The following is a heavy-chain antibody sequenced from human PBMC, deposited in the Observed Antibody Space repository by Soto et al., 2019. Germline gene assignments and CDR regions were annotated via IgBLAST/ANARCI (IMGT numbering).Heavy chain of an antibody. Sequence: GGSLRLSCAASGFTFSSYSMNWVRQAPGKGLEWVSYISSSSSTIYYADSVKGRFTISRDNAKNSLYLQMNSLRAEDTAVYYCAREQTTVTTHQEYNWFDPWGQGTLVTVSS. CDR1: GFTFSSYS. V-gene: IGHV3-48*01. J-gene: IGHJ5*02. CDR3: AREQTTVTTHQEYNWFDP. D-gene: IGHD4-17*01. CDR2: ISSSSSTI.